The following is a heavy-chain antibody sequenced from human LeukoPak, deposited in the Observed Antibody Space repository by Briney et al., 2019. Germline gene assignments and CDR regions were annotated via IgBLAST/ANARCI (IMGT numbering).Heavy chain of an antibody. CDR2: INSSGGST. CDR1: GYTFTNYY. J-gene: IGHJ4*02. CDR3: AREIGPIQLHLWGSAFDY. Sequence: ASVKVSCKASGYTFTNYYFHWVRQAPGQGLEWMGIINSSGGSTSYAQKFQGRVTMTRDTSTSTVYMKLSSLRSEDTAVYYCAREIGPIQLHLWGSAFDYWGQGTLVTVSS. D-gene: IGHD5-18*01. V-gene: IGHV1-46*01.